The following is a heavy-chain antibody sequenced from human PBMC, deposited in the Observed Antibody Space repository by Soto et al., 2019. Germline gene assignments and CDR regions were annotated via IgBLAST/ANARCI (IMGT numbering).Heavy chain of an antibody. V-gene: IGHV3-23*01. J-gene: IGHJ6*03. D-gene: IGHD3-3*01. CDR1: GFTLSSYA. CDR2: ISGSGDNT. Sequence: EVQLLESGGGLLQPGGSLRLSCAASGFTLSSYALNWVRQAPGKGLEWVSVISGSGDNTYYADSVKGRFTISRDNSKNTLYLQRNSLRAEDTAVYYCAKDLGTDDFWSAYYTYYYMDVWGNGTTVTVFS. CDR3: AKDLGTDDFWSAYYTYYYMDV.